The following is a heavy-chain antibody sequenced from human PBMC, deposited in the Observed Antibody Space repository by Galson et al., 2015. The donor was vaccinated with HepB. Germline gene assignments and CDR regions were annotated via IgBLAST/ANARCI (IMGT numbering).Heavy chain of an antibody. D-gene: IGHD3-3*01. CDR2: ISGSGGST. CDR3: ARSYPFWSGYYPFYSDY. CDR1: GFTFSTYD. Sequence: SLRLSCAASGFTFSTYDMSWVRQAPGKGLEWVSSISGSGGSTYYADSVKGRFTISRDNSKSTLYLQMNSLRAEDTAVYYCARSYPFWSGYYPFYSDYWGQGTLVTVSS. J-gene: IGHJ4*02. V-gene: IGHV3-23*01.